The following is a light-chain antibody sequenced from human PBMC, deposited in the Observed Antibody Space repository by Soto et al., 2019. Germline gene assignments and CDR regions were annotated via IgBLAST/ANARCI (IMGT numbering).Light chain of an antibody. CDR3: CSYAGSYTFV. CDR1: SSDVGGYNY. Sequence: QSVLTQPRSVSGSPGQSVTISCTGTSSDVGGYNYVSWYQQHPGKAPKLMIYDVSKRPSGVPDRFSGSKSGNTASLTISGLQAEDEADYYCCSYAGSYTFVFGTGTKLPVL. J-gene: IGLJ1*01. V-gene: IGLV2-11*01. CDR2: DVS.